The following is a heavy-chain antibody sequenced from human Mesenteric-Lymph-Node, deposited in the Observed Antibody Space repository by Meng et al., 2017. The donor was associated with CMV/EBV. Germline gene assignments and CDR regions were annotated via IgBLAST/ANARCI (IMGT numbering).Heavy chain of an antibody. D-gene: IGHD2-2*01. CDR2: ISYSGST. CDR1: DASVSSGTYY. Sequence: SETLSLTCTVSDASVSSGTYYWSWIRQPPGKGLEWIGYISYSGSTNYNPSLKSRVTISVDTSKNQLSLKLSSVTAADTAVYYCARESRYCSGSSCYPNYIDYWGQGTLVTVSS. J-gene: IGHJ4*02. CDR3: ARESRYCSGSSCYPNYIDY. V-gene: IGHV4-61*01.